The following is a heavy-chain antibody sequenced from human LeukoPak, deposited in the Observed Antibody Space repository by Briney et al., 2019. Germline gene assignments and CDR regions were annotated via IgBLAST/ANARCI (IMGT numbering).Heavy chain of an antibody. CDR2: ISGSGGST. Sequence: PGGSLRLSCAASGFTFSSYAMSWVRQAPGKGLEWVSAISGSGGSTSYADSVKGRFTISRDNSKNTLYLQMNSLRAGDTAVYYCAKEVAGGPNIYFDYWGQGTLVTVSS. CDR3: AKEVAGGPNIYFDY. V-gene: IGHV3-23*01. CDR1: GFTFSSYA. D-gene: IGHD2-15*01. J-gene: IGHJ4*02.